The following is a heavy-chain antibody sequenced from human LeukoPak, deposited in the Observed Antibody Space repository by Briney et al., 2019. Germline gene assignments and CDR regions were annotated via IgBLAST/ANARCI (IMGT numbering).Heavy chain of an antibody. CDR2: IIHSGST. D-gene: IGHD2-15*01. Sequence: PSETLSLTCAVYGGSFSGYYWSWIRQPPGKGLEWIGEIIHSGSTNYNPSLNSRVTISVDTSKNQFSLKLSSVTAADTAVYYCARGREGSSCSGGSCYEPPWGYYYMDVWGKGTTVTVSS. J-gene: IGHJ6*03. CDR1: GGSFSGYY. CDR3: ARGREGSSCSGGSCYEPPWGYYYMDV. V-gene: IGHV4-34*01.